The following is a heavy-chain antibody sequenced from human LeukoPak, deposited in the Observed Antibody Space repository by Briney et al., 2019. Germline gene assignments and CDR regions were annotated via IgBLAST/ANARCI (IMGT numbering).Heavy chain of an antibody. V-gene: IGHV1-69*13. J-gene: IGHJ4*02. CDR2: IIPIFGTA. CDR1: GGTFSSYA. CDR3: ARGSTRGYGQRVYFDY. D-gene: IGHD5-18*01. Sequence: ASVKVSCKASGGTFSSYAISWVRQAPGQGLEWMGGIIPIFGTANYAQKFQGRVTITADESTSTAYMELSSLRSEDTAVYYCARGSTRGYGQRVYFDYWGQGTLVTVSS.